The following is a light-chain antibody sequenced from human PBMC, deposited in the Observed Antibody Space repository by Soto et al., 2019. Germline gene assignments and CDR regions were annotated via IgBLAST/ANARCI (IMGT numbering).Light chain of an antibody. CDR3: CSYTGSSTVV. J-gene: IGLJ2*01. CDR1: SSDVGGYNY. CDR2: GVS. Sequence: QSALTQPASVSGSPGQSITISCTGTSSDVGGYNYVSWYQHHPGKAPKLILFGVSDRPSGVPHRFSGSKSGNTASLTISGLQVEDKADYYCCSYTGSSTVVFGGGTKVTVL. V-gene: IGLV2-14*01.